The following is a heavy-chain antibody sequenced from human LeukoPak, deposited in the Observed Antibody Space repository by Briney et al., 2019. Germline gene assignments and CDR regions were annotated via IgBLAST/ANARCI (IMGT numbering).Heavy chain of an antibody. V-gene: IGHV4-4*09. D-gene: IGHD1-26*01. CDR3: ARLRVSGSYLYYFDY. CDR1: GASVSSYH. CDR2: ILTSGTT. Sequence: PSETLSLTCTVSGASVSSYHWSWVRQPPGKGLEWIGYILTSGTTNYNPSLKSQLTISGDTSKNQFTLRLSSVTAADTAVYFCARLRVSGSYLYYFDYWGQGTLVTVSS. J-gene: IGHJ4*02.